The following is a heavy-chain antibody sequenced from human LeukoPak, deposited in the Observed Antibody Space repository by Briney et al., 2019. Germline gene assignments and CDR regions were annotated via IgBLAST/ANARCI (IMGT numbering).Heavy chain of an antibody. V-gene: IGHV4-34*01. Sequence: SETLSLTCAVYGGSFSGYYWSWIRQPPGKGLEWIGEINHSGSTNYNPSLKSRVTISVDTSKNQFSLKLSSVTAADTAVYYCARPLRYFLGYWGQGTLVTVSS. J-gene: IGHJ4*02. CDR3: ARPLRYFLGY. CDR2: INHSGST. D-gene: IGHD3-9*01. CDR1: GGSFSGYY.